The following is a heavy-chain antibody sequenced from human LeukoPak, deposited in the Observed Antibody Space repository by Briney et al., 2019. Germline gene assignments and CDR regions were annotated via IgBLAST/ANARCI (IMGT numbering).Heavy chain of an antibody. CDR1: GGSFSGYY. V-gene: IGHV4-59*01. Sequence: PSETLSLTCAVYGGSFSGYYWSWIRQPPGKGLEWIGYIYYSGSTNYNPSLKSRVTISVDTSKNQFSLKLSSVTAADTAVYYCATVAGTTFDYWGQGTLVTVSS. J-gene: IGHJ4*02. CDR2: IYYSGST. D-gene: IGHD1-7*01. CDR3: ATVAGTTFDY.